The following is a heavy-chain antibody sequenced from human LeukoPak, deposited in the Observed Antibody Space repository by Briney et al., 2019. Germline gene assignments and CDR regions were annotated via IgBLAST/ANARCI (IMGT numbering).Heavy chain of an antibody. V-gene: IGHV1-2*02. D-gene: IGHD6-13*01. CDR3: ARLGIAARDLYYYSMDV. J-gene: IGHJ6*03. CDR2: INPNSGGT. Sequence: VASVKVSCKASGYTFTGYYMHWVRQAPGQGLEWMGWINPNSGGTNYAQKFQGRVIMTRAKSISTAYMELSRLRSDDTAVYYCARLGIAARDLYYYSMDVWGKGTTVTVSS. CDR1: GYTFTGYY.